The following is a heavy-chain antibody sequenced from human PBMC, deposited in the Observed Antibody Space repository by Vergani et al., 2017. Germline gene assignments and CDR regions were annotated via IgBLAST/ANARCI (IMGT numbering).Heavy chain of an antibody. CDR2: IYYSGST. Sequence: QVQLQESGPGLVKPSETLSLTCTVSGGSVSSGSYYWSWIRQPPGKGLEWIGYIYYSGSTNYNPSLKSRVTISVDTSKNQFSLKLSSVTAADTAVYYCARAPSQYYFDYWGQGTLVTVSS. J-gene: IGHJ4*02. V-gene: IGHV4-61*01. CDR1: GGSVSSGSYY. CDR3: ARAPSQYYFDY.